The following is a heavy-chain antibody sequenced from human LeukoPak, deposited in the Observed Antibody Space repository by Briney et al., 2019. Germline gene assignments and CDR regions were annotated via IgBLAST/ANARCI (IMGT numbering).Heavy chain of an antibody. J-gene: IGHJ4*02. CDR3: ARTTYDFWSGYYHFDY. CDR2: MNPNSGNT. D-gene: IGHD3-3*01. V-gene: IGHV1-8*03. Sequence: ASVKVSCKASGYTFTSYDISWVRQATGQGLEWMGWMNPNSGNTGYAQKFQGRVTITRNTSISTAYMELSSLRSEDTAVYYCARTTYDFWSGYYHFDYWGQGTLVTVSS. CDR1: GYTFTSYD.